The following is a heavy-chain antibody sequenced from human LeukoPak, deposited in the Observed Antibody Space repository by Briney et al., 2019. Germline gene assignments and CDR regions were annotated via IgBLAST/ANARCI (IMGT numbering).Heavy chain of an antibody. Sequence: PGGSLRLSCAASGFTFSDYYMSWIRQVPGKGLEWVSYISSSGSTIYYADSVKGRFTISRDNAKNSLYLQMNSLRAEDTAVYYCARASSSSWAPYFDYWGQGTLVTVSS. V-gene: IGHV3-11*01. CDR3: ARASSSSWAPYFDY. J-gene: IGHJ4*02. CDR2: ISSSGSTI. D-gene: IGHD6-13*01. CDR1: GFTFSDYY.